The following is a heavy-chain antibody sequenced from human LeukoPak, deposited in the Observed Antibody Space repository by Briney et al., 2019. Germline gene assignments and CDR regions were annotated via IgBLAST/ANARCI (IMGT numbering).Heavy chain of an antibody. CDR2: IYYSGST. V-gene: IGHV4-39*01. J-gene: IGHJ4*02. CDR3: ARAYYYDSSGYYGGAGFDY. Sequence: GSLRLSCAASGFTFSSYAMGWIRQPPGKGLEWIGSIYYSGSTYYNPSLKSRVTISVDTSKNQFSLKLSSVTAADTAVYYCARAYYYDSSGYYGGAGFDYWGQGTLVTVSS. D-gene: IGHD3-22*01. CDR1: GFTFSSYA.